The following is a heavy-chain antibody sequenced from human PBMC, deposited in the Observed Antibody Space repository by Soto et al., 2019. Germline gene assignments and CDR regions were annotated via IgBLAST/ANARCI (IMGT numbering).Heavy chain of an antibody. J-gene: IGHJ4*02. D-gene: IGHD3-22*01. Sequence: QVQLVQSGAEVKKPGSSVKVSCKASGGTFSSYAISWVRQAPGQGLEWMGGIIPIFGTANYAQKFQGRVTITADESTSTDYMELSSLRSEDTAVYYCARVKKAYYYDSSGYCDYWGQGTLVTVSS. CDR2: IIPIFGTA. V-gene: IGHV1-69*01. CDR1: GGTFSSYA. CDR3: ARVKKAYYYDSSGYCDY.